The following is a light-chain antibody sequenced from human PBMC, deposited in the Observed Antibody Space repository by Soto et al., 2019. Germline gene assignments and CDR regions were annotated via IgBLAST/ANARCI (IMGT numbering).Light chain of an antibody. CDR3: LQDYNYPRT. J-gene: IGKJ1*01. CDR2: AAS. V-gene: IGKV1-6*01. CDR1: QGIRSD. Sequence: AIQMTQSPSSLSASVGDRVTITCRASQGIRSDLAWYQQKPGKAPNLLIYAASTLQSGVPSRFSGSGSGTDFTLTISSLQPEDFATYYCLQDYNYPRTFGQGTKVEIK.